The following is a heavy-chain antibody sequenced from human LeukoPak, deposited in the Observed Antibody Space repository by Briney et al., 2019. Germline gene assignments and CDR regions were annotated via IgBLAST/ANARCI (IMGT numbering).Heavy chain of an antibody. V-gene: IGHV3-30*18. CDR2: ISYDGINK. CDR1: GFIFSSYG. Sequence: PGGSLRLSCAASGFIFSSYGMHWVRQAPGKGLEWVSVISYDGINKYYADSVKGRFTISRDNSKNTLYLQMNSLRAEDTAVYYCAKDMIGGYCSGGACYRPPSIWGQGTLVTVSS. CDR3: AKDMIGGYCSGGACYRPPSI. D-gene: IGHD2-15*01. J-gene: IGHJ4*02.